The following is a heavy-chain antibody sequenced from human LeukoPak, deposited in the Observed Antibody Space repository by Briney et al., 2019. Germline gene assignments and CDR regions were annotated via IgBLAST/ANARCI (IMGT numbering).Heavy chain of an antibody. V-gene: IGHV4-59*01. D-gene: IGHD1-26*01. CDR2: IYYSGST. J-gene: IGHJ4*02. Sequence: PSETLSLTCTVSGGYISSYYWSWLRQPPGKGLEWIGYIYYSGSTIYNPSLKSRVTISVDRSKNQFSLKLTSVTAADTAVYYCARRPVGATRHFDYWGQGTLVTVSS. CDR1: GGYISSYY. CDR3: ARRPVGATRHFDY.